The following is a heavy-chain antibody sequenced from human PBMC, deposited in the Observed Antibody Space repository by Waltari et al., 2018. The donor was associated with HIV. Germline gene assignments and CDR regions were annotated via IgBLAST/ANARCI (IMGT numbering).Heavy chain of an antibody. J-gene: IGHJ4*02. CDR3: AREYYYDSSGYYDY. CDR1: GFTFSSYW. V-gene: IGHV3-7*01. CDR2: IKQDGREK. D-gene: IGHD3-22*01. Sequence: EVQLVESGGGLVQPGGSLRLSCAASGFTFSSYWMSWVRQAPGKGLEWVAKIKQDGREKYYVDSVKGRFTISRDNAKNSLYLQMNSLRAEDTAVYYCAREYYYDSSGYYDYWGQGTLVTVSS.